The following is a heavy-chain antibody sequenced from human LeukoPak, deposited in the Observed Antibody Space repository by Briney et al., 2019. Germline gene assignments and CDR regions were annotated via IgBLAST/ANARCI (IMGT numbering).Heavy chain of an antibody. CDR1: GGSMSNNY. J-gene: IGHJ6*03. CDR2: ISYTGST. V-gene: IGHV4-59*08. D-gene: IGHD4-17*01. CDR3: ARLQSANHDNGYYTGGFYYMDV. Sequence: KSSETLSLTCSVSGGSMSNNYWGWIRQPPGKGLEWIGNISYTGSTSYTPSPKSRVKIFLETPRNQFSLEVNSVSAADTAVYYCARLQSANHDNGYYTGGFYYMDVWGKGTTVTVSS.